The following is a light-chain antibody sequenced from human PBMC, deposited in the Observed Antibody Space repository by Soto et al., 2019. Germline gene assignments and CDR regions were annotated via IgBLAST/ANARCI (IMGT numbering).Light chain of an antibody. Sequence: DIVMTQSPDSLAVSLGERATINYKSSQSVLYSSNSKNYLAWYQQKPGQPLKLLIYWASTRESGVPDRFSGSGTGTDFTLTISSLQAEDVAVYYCQQYYGTPLTFGGGTKVEIK. V-gene: IGKV4-1*01. CDR2: WAS. J-gene: IGKJ4*01. CDR3: QQYYGTPLT. CDR1: QSVLYSSNSKNY.